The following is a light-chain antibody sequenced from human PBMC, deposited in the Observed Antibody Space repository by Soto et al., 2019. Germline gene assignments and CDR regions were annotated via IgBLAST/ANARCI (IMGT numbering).Light chain of an antibody. J-gene: IGKJ2*01. CDR3: HQYYRTPYT. CDR1: LGVLYTSNNKNY. Sequence: DIVMTQSPDSLSVSLGERATINCKSSLGVLYTSNNKNYLAWYQQKPGQPPKLLIYWASTRESGVPDRFSGSGSGADFTLTINSLQAEDVAVYFCHQYYRTPYTFGQGTKLEIK. CDR2: WAS. V-gene: IGKV4-1*01.